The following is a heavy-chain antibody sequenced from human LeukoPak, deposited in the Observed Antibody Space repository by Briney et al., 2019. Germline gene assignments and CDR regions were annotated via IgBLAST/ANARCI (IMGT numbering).Heavy chain of an antibody. D-gene: IGHD3-22*01. CDR3: TAGSSGVFDY. CDR2: VYSGGGT. V-gene: IGHV3-53*01. CDR1: GLTVSTNY. J-gene: IGHJ4*02. Sequence: PGGSLRLSCADSGLTVSTNYMYWVRQAPGRGLEWVSVVYSGGGTYYADSVKGRFTISRDNSKKRLYLQMNSLRAEVTAVYYCTAGSSGVFDYWGQGTLVTVSS.